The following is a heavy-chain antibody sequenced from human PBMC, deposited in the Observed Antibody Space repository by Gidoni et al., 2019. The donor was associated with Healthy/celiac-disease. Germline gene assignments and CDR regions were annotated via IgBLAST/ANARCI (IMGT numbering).Heavy chain of an antibody. D-gene: IGHD3-22*01. J-gene: IGHJ4*02. CDR2: ISYDGSNK. V-gene: IGHV3-30*03. Sequence: QVQLFESGGGVVQPGRSLRLSCASSVFTFSSYGMHWVRQAPGKGLEWVAVISYDGSNKYYADSVKGRFTISRDNSKNTLYLQMNSLRAEDTAVYYCARDLGYDSSGGGYWGQGTLVTVSS. CDR1: VFTFSSYG. CDR3: ARDLGYDSSGGGY.